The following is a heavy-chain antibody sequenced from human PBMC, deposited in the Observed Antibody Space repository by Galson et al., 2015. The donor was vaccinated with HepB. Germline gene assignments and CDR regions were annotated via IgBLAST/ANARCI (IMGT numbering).Heavy chain of an antibody. CDR2: IWYDGSNK. Sequence: SLRLSCAASGFTFSNYGMHWVRQAPGKGLEWVAFIWYDGSNKSYLDSVKGRFTISRDNLKKTLYLQMNSLRVEDTAVYYCARSVYQLPPPVSFDMDVWGQGTTVTVSS. CDR1: GFTFSNYG. V-gene: IGHV3-33*01. D-gene: IGHD2-2*01. J-gene: IGHJ6*02. CDR3: ARSVYQLPPPVSFDMDV.